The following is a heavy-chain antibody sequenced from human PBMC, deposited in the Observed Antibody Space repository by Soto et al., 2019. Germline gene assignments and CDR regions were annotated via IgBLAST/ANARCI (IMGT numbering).Heavy chain of an antibody. Sequence: GGSLRLSCAASGFPFSTYSMSWVRQAPGKGLEWISYISASTLTTFYADSVKGRFTISRDTAQNSLYLQMNSLRDEDTAVYYCARAPQLVAPAATGFDSWGQGTLVIISS. CDR1: GFPFSTYS. J-gene: IGHJ4*02. CDR3: ARAPQLVAPAATGFDS. CDR2: ISASTLTT. D-gene: IGHD2-2*01. V-gene: IGHV3-48*02.